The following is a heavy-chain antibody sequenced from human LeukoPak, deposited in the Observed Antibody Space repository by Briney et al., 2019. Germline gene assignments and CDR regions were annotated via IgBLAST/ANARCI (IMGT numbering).Heavy chain of an antibody. CDR2: IHYSGNT. V-gene: IGHV4-59*01. Sequence: SETLSLTCIVSGGSIGSSYWTWIRQPPGKGLEWIGYIHYSGNTNYNPSLKSRVSTSVDSSKNQFSLKLSSVTAADTAVYYCARAVRDYYDSSGYFYGPYYYYYMDVWGRGTTVTISS. J-gene: IGHJ6*03. CDR3: ARAVRDYYDSSGYFYGPYYYYYMDV. CDR1: GGSIGSSY. D-gene: IGHD3-22*01.